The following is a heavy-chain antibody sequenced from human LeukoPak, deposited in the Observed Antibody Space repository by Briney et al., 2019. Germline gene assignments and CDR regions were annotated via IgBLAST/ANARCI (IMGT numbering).Heavy chain of an antibody. CDR1: GGSFSGYY. J-gene: IGHJ5*02. Sequence: SETLSLTCAVYGGSFSGYYWSWIRQPPGKGLEWIGEINHSGSTNYNPSLKSRVTISVDTSKNQFSLKLSSVTAADTAVYYCARTSLSGSYSFNRFDPWGQGTLVTVSS. V-gene: IGHV4-34*01. CDR2: INHSGST. CDR3: ARTSLSGSYSFNRFDP. D-gene: IGHD3-10*01.